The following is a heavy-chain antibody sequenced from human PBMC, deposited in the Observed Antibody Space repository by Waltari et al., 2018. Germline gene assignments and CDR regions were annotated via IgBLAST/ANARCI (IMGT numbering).Heavy chain of an antibody. CDR2: IYYSGST. CDR1: GGSISSYY. Sequence: QVQLQESGPGLVKPSETLSLTCTVSGGSISSYYWSWIRQPPGKGLEWIGYIYYSGSTNYNPSLKSRVTISVDTSKNQFSLKLSSVTAADTAVYYCARDDRIAANLLDYWGQGTLVTVSS. V-gene: IGHV4-59*01. CDR3: ARDDRIAANLLDY. D-gene: IGHD6-13*01. J-gene: IGHJ4*02.